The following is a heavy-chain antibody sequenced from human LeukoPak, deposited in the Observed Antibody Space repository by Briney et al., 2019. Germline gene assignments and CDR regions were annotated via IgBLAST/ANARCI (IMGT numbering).Heavy chain of an antibody. CDR2: INHSGST. J-gene: IGHJ6*03. V-gene: IGHV4-34*01. CDR3: ASRVEADYVWGSYRRPHYYYYMDV. CDR1: GGSFSGYY. Sequence: SETLSLTCAVYGGSFSGYYWSWIRQPPGKGLEWIGEINHSGSTNYNPSLKSRDTISVDTSKNQFSLKLSSVTAADTAVYYCASRVEADYVWGSYRRPHYYYYMDVWGKGTTVTISS. D-gene: IGHD3-16*02.